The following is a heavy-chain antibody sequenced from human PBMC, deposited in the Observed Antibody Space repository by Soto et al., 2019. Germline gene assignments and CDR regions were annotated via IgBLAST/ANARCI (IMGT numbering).Heavy chain of an antibody. CDR1: GFTFSNYA. Sequence: PGGSLRLSCAASGFTFSNYAMSWVRQAPGKGLAWVSTIRGSGGGTYYADSVKGRFTVSGDSSKNTLYLQMNSLRADDTAVYYCARDRSGGNTLDYWGQGTLVTVSS. CDR2: IRGSGGGT. CDR3: ARDRSGGNTLDY. V-gene: IGHV3-23*01. D-gene: IGHD2-15*01. J-gene: IGHJ4*02.